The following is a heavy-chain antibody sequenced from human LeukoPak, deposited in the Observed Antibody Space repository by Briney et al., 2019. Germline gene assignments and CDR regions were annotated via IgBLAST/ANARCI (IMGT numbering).Heavy chain of an antibody. V-gene: IGHV4-59*08. J-gene: IGHJ4*02. D-gene: IGHD3-10*01. CDR3: ARAPLLWFPYYFDY. Sequence: SETLSLTCTVSGGSISSYYWSWIRQPPGKGLEWIGYIYYSGSTNYNPSLKSRVTISVDTPKNQFSLKLSSVTAADTAVYYCARAPLLWFPYYFDYWGQGTLVTASS. CDR1: GGSISSYY. CDR2: IYYSGST.